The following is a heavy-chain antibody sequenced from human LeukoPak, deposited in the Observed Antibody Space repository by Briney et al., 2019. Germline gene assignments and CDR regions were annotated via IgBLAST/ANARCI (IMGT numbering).Heavy chain of an antibody. V-gene: IGHV3-48*03. D-gene: IGHD3-9*01. J-gene: IGHJ4*02. Sequence: GGSLRLSCAASGFTFSSYEMNWVRQAPGKGLEWVSHISSSGSTIYYADSVKGRFTIYRDNAKNSLYLQMNSLRAEDTAVYYCARGSQYYDILTGYYVWGQGTLVTVSS. CDR3: ARGSQYYDILTGYYV. CDR1: GFTFSSYE. CDR2: ISSSGSTI.